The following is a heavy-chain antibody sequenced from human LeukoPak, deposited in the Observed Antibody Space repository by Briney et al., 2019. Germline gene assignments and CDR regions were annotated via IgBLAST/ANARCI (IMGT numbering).Heavy chain of an antibody. V-gene: IGHV1-69*01. Sequence: GSSVKVSCKASVGTFISYVISWVRQAPGQGLEWMGGIIPIFITATYAQKFQGRVTITADESTSTAYMELSSLRSGDTAVYYCARARNYYYDTSGSQAFDYWGQGTLVTVSS. CDR3: ARARNYYYDTSGSQAFDY. CDR2: IIPIFITA. J-gene: IGHJ4*02. D-gene: IGHD3-22*01. CDR1: VGTFISYV.